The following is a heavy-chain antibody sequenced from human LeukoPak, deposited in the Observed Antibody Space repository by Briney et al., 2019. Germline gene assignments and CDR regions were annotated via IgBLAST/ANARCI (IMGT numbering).Heavy chain of an antibody. CDR3: VNRDGSGSSYYFDH. Sequence: SETLSLTCTVSGGSISSSSYYGGWIRQPPGKGLEWIGSIYYSGSTYYNPSLKSRVTISVDTSKNQFSLKLSSVTAADTAVYYCVNRDGSGSSYYFDHWGQGTLVTVSS. D-gene: IGHD3-10*01. V-gene: IGHV4-39*01. CDR1: GGSISSSSYY. J-gene: IGHJ4*02. CDR2: IYYSGST.